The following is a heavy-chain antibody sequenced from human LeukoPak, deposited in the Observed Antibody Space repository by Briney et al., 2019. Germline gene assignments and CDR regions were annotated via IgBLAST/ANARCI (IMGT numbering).Heavy chain of an antibody. CDR2: IYYNGNT. J-gene: IGHJ4*02. Sequence: SETLSLTCTVSGGSISSSSYYWGWIRQPPGKGLEWIANIYYNGNTYFNASLKSRVTISIDTSKNQFSLKLSSVTAADTAVYYCARAGIVGATDYFDYWGQGTLVTVSS. D-gene: IGHD1-26*01. V-gene: IGHV4-39*07. CDR1: GGSISSSSYY. CDR3: ARAGIVGATDYFDY.